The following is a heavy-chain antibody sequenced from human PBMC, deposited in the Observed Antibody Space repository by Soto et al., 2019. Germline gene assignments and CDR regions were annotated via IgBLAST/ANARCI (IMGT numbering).Heavy chain of an antibody. J-gene: IGHJ5*02. CDR2: IYTSGST. CDR1: GGSISSYY. D-gene: IGHD2-2*02. CDR3: ARDMRGYCSSTSCYTGQNWFDP. Sequence: TSETLSLTCTVSGGSISSYYWSWIRQPAGKGLEWIGRIYTSGSTNYNPSLKSRVTMSVDTSKNQFSLKLSSVTAADTAVYYCARDMRGYCSSTSCYTGQNWFDPWGQGTLVTVSS. V-gene: IGHV4-4*07.